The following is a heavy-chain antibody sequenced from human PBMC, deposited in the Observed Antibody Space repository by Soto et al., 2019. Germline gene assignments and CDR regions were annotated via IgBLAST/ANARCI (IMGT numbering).Heavy chain of an antibody. V-gene: IGHV3-23*01. CDR2: ISGDGADT. CDR1: GFTFMSNA. D-gene: IGHD6-6*01. CDR3: ARGGGIAARPAGLEGYYYYGMDV. J-gene: IGHJ6*02. Sequence: EVQLLESGGGLVQPGGSLRLSCVASGFTFMSNAMSWVRQAPGKGLEWVSAISGDGADTYYADSVRGRFTISRDNSKNTLSLQMNSLRDEDTALYYCARGGGIAARPAGLEGYYYYGMDVWGQGTTVTVSS.